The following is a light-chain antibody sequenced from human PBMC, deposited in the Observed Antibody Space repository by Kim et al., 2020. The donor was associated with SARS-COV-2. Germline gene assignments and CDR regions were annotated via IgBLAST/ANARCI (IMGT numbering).Light chain of an antibody. J-gene: IGKJ3*01. CDR1: QGITSH. Sequence: DIQMTQSPSSLSASVGDRVTITCRTTQGITSHLNWYQQKPGRAPKLLLSAASTLQGGIPSRFSGSGSETDFTLTISSMQPEDFTAYSYHQNYITPFTFGPGNKVDIK. V-gene: IGKV1-39*01. CDR2: AAS. CDR3: HQNYITPFT.